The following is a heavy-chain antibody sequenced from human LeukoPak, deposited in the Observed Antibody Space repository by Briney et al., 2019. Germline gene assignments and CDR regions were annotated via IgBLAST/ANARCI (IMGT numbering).Heavy chain of an antibody. D-gene: IGHD5-24*01. V-gene: IGHV4-59*01. CDR2: IYYSGST. Sequence: GSLRLSCAASGFTFISYAMDWVRQAPGKGLEWIGYIYYSGSTNYNPSLKSRVTISVDTSKNQFSLKLSSVTAADTAVYYCARVRDGYNGDWGQGTLVTVSS. CDR1: GFTFISYA. CDR3: ARVRDGYNGD. J-gene: IGHJ4*02.